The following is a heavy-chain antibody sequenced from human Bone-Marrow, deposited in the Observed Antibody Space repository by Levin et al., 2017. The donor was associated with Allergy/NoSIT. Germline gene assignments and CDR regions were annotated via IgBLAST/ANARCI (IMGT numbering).Heavy chain of an antibody. CDR2: INHSGST. Sequence: SETLSLTCAVYGGSFSGYYWSWIRQPPGKGLEWIGEINHSGSTNYNPSLKSRVTISVDTSKNQFSLKLSSVTAADTAVYYCARRDTRKDVLLWFRQLKGGAFDIWGQGTMVTVSS. CDR3: ARRDTRKDVLLWFRQLKGGAFDI. D-gene: IGHD3-10*01. V-gene: IGHV4-34*01. J-gene: IGHJ3*02. CDR1: GGSFSGYY.